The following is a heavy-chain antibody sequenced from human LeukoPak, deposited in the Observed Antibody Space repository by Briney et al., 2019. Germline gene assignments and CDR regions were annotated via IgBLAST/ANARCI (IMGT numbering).Heavy chain of an antibody. J-gene: IGHJ4*02. CDR1: GFSFGSYA. Sequence: GGSLRLSCAASGFSFGSYAMSWVRQAAGKGLEWVSEICGSVSGSGDCTHYADSVKGRFTISRDNSKKTLYLQMNSLRAEDTAVYYCARDVTMVRGVIRGWNYWGQGTLVTVSS. CDR3: ARDVTMVRGVIRGWNY. CDR2: ICGSVSGSGDCT. D-gene: IGHD3-10*01. V-gene: IGHV3-23*01.